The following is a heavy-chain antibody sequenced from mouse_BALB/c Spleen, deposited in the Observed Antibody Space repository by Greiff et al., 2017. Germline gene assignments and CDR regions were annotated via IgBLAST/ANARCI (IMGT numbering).Heavy chain of an antibody. V-gene: IGHV5-6-5*01. CDR3: ARGNYRYDPYAMDY. J-gene: IGHJ4*01. Sequence: EVQLVESGGGLVKPGGSLKLSCAASGFTFSSYAMSWVRQTPEKRLEWVASISSGGSTYYPDSVKGRFTISRDNARNILYLQMSSLRSEDTAMYYCARGNYRYDPYAMDYWGQGTSVTVSS. CDR2: ISSGGST. D-gene: IGHD2-14*01. CDR1: GFTFSSYA.